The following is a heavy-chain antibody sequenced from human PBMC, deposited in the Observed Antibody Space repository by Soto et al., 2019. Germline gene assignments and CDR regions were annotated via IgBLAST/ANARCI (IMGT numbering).Heavy chain of an antibody. CDR1: GGTFSSYT. CDR2: IIPILGIA. Sequence: SVKVSCKASGGTFSSYTISWVRQAPGQGLGWMGRIIPILGIANYAQKFQGRVTITADKSTSTAYMELSSLRSEDTAVYYCARDIGIAAAAGLVDYWGQGTLVTVSS. J-gene: IGHJ4*02. CDR3: ARDIGIAAAAGLVDY. V-gene: IGHV1-69*04. D-gene: IGHD6-13*01.